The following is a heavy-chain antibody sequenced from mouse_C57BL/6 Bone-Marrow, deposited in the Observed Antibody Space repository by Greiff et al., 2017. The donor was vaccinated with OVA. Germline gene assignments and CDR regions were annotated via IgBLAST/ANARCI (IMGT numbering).Heavy chain of an antibody. CDR1: GFTFSSYA. V-gene: IGHV5-4*03. CDR3: TRYGTILLYYVLDY. J-gene: IGHJ2*02. D-gene: IGHD2-1*01. CDR2: ISDGGSYT. Sequence: EVKLVESGGGLVKPGGSLKLSCAASGFTFSSYAMSWVRQTPEKRLEWVATISDGGSYTYYPDNVKGRFTISRDNAKNNLYLQMSQLKSYDTSMYYGTRYGTILLYYVLDYWGQGTSVTVSS.